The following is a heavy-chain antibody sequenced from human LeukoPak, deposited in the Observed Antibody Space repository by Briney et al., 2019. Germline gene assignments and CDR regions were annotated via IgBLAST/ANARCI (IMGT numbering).Heavy chain of an antibody. J-gene: IGHJ4*02. Sequence: PGGSLRLSCAASGFTFDDYAMHWVRQTPGKGLEWVSLISGDGSSIYCKDSVKGRFTISRDNSKNSLFLQMNSLTAEDPGIYYCTRDYCSGTSCHLFDYWGQGTLLTVSS. V-gene: IGHV3-43*02. CDR1: GFTFDDYA. CDR2: ISGDGSSI. CDR3: TRDYCSGTSCHLFDY. D-gene: IGHD2-2*01.